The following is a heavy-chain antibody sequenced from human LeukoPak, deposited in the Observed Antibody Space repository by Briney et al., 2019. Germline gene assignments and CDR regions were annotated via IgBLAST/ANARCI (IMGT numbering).Heavy chain of an antibody. D-gene: IGHD5-12*01. J-gene: IGHJ4*02. Sequence: ASVKVSCKASGYTFTSYDINWVRQATGQGGEWMGWMNPNSGNTGYAQKFQGRVTMTRNTSISTAYMELSSLRSEDTAVYYCARELPGLRDGYTDYWGQGTLVTVSS. CDR3: ARELPGLRDGYTDY. CDR2: MNPNSGNT. V-gene: IGHV1-8*01. CDR1: GYTFTSYD.